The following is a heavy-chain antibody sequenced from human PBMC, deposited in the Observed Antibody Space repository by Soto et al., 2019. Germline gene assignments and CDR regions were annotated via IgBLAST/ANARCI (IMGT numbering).Heavy chain of an antibody. Sequence: ESLKISCKGSGYSFTSYWIGWVRQMPGKGLEWMGIIYPGDSDTRYSPSFQGQVTISADKSISTAYLQWSSLKASDTAMYYCATGIAAAGTYCDGDCYGFDYWGQGTLVTVSS. CDR3: ATGIAAAGTYCDGDCYGFDY. CDR1: GYSFTSYW. V-gene: IGHV5-51*01. D-gene: IGHD2-21*02. CDR2: IYPGDSDT. J-gene: IGHJ4*02.